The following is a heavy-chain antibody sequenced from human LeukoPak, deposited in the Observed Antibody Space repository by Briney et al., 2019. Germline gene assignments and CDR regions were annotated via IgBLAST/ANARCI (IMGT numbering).Heavy chain of an antibody. CDR1: GFTFSDYS. CDR3: ARVLGVAVAGRDWYFDL. Sequence: GGSLRLSCAASGFTFSDYSMNWVRQAPGKGLEWVSSISSSSSYIYYADSVKGRFTISRDNAKNSLYLQMNSLRAEDTAVYYCARVLGVAVAGRDWYFDLWGRGTLVTVSS. D-gene: IGHD6-19*01. J-gene: IGHJ2*01. V-gene: IGHV3-21*01. CDR2: ISSSSSYI.